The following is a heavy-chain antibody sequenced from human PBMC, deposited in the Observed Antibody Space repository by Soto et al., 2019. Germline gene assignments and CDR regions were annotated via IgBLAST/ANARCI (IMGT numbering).Heavy chain of an antibody. Sequence: GSLSLTCIVSGGSISSYYWSWIRQPPGKGLEWIGYIYYSGSTDYNPSLTSRVTISVDTSKNQFSLKLSSVTAADTAVYYCARANFGFHAYYFDHWGQGTTVTVSS. CDR1: GGSISSYY. CDR2: IYYSGST. V-gene: IGHV4-59*01. D-gene: IGHD3-16*01. CDR3: ARANFGFHAYYFDH. J-gene: IGHJ4*02.